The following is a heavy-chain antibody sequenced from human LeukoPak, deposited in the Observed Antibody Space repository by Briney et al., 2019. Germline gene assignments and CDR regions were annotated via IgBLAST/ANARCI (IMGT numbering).Heavy chain of an antibody. D-gene: IGHD5-24*01. CDR2: INPDGSTT. Sequence: GGSLRLSWEASGFSFNKYWMHWVRQVPGKGPVWVSRINPDGSTTNYADSVKGRFSISRDNAKSIMYLQMDSLSVEDTAVYYCARGGDGSNSLINYWGQGTLVTVSS. J-gene: IGHJ4*02. V-gene: IGHV3-74*01. CDR1: GFSFNKYW. CDR3: ARGGDGSNSLINY.